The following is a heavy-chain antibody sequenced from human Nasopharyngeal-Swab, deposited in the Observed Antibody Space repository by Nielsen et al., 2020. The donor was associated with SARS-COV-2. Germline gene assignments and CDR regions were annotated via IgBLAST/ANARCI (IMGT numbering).Heavy chain of an antibody. J-gene: IGHJ4*02. CDR1: GGSFSDYH. D-gene: IGHD1-26*01. CDR3: AREGEYSGSYLLFDY. V-gene: IGHV4-34*01. CDR2: INHNGST. Sequence: SETLSLTCAVYGGSFSDYHWSWIRQPPGKGLEWIGEINHNGSTNYNPSLKSRFTISIDTSKNQFSLKLTSVTAADTAVYYCAREGEYSGSYLLFDYWGQGTLVTVSS.